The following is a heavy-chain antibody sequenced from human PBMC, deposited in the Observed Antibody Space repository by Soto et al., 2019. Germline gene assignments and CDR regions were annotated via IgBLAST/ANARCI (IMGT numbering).Heavy chain of an antibody. D-gene: IGHD2-2*01. V-gene: IGHV4-61*01. Sequence: SETLSLTCTVSGGSVNSDSYYWSWIRQPPGKGLEWIGYIYYTGSTNYNPSLKSRVPISLDTSRNQSSLKLSSVTAAETAVFYWAREYANPPEAFDYWGQGALFTVSS. J-gene: IGHJ4*02. CDR3: AREYANPPEAFDY. CDR2: IYYTGST. CDR1: GGSVNSDSYY.